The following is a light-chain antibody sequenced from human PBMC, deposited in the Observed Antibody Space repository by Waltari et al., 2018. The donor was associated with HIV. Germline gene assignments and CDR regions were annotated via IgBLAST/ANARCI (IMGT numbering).Light chain of an antibody. Sequence: TQSPSFRSASVIARGTSTCLASQDLESYLAWYQQKPGEAPKLLIYAASNLPSGVPSRFSGRGSGTEFTLTINSLQPEDFAIYYCQHLNSLPITFGQGTRLEIK. J-gene: IGKJ5*01. CDR1: QDLESY. V-gene: IGKV1-9*01. CDR3: QHLNSLPIT. CDR2: AAS.